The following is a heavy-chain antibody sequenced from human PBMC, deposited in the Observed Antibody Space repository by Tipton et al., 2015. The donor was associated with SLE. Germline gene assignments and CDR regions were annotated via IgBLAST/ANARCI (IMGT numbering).Heavy chain of an antibody. CDR1: GGSISSSSYF. Sequence: TLSLTCTVSGGSISSSSYFWGWIRQPPGKGLEWIGRIYYSGSTHYNLSLNSRVTISIDTSKNQFSLRLSSVTAADTAVYYCGRVRGDSSGYYYGDFDYWGQGTLVTVSS. V-gene: IGHV4-39*07. CDR2: IYYSGST. J-gene: IGHJ4*02. D-gene: IGHD3-22*01. CDR3: GRVRGDSSGYYYGDFDY.